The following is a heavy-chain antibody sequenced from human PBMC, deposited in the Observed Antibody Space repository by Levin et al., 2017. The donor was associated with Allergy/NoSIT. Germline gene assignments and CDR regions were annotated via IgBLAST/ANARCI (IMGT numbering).Heavy chain of an antibody. CDR1: GFTFSSYA. V-gene: IGHV3-23*01. Sequence: GESLKISCAASGFTFSSYAMSWVRQAPGKGLEWVSAISGSGGSTYYADSVKGRFTISRDNSKNTLYLQMNSLRAEDTAVYYCAKDRLGGSGSYYPKGALGYYGMDVWGQGTTVTVSS. CDR2: ISGSGGST. J-gene: IGHJ6*02. D-gene: IGHD3-10*01. CDR3: AKDRLGGSGSYYPKGALGYYGMDV.